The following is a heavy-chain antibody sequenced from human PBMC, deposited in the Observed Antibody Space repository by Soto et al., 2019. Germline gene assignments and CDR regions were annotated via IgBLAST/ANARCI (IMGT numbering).Heavy chain of an antibody. CDR3: AGNLYGHNVDY. J-gene: IGHJ4*02. Sequence: QVQLVQSGAEVKKPGASVKVSCKASGYTFTSYDINWVRQATGQGLQWMGWMNPNRGNTGYSHKYQGRVTLTRNTSTSTAYMQLSSLRSDDTAVYYCAGNLYGHNVDYWGQGTLVTVSS. CDR1: GYTFTSYD. D-gene: IGHD4-17*01. CDR2: MNPNRGNT. V-gene: IGHV1-8*01.